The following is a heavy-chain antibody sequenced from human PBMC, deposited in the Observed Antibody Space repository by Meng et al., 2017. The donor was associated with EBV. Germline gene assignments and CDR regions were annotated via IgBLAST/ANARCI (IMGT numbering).Heavy chain of an antibody. CDR1: GGTFSSYA. Sequence: SGVEGKRPGLWVKCPCKVFGGTFSSYAISWVRQAPGQGLEGMGGIIPIFGTANNAQKFQGRVTITADKSTSTAYMELSSLRSEDTAVYYCARAEIAAAGRLDYWGQGTLVTVSS. J-gene: IGHJ4*02. D-gene: IGHD6-13*01. V-gene: IGHV1-69*06. CDR3: ARAEIAAAGRLDY. CDR2: IIPIFGTA.